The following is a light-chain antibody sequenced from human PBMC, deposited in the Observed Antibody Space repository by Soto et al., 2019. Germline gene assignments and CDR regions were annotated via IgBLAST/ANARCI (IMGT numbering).Light chain of an antibody. CDR2: MGS. Sequence: DVLMTQSPLSLPFTPSEPASICFRSSQRLVHSNGYNYLDWYLQKPGQSPQLLICMGSNRASGVPARFSGSGSGTDFTLTISRVEAEDFGVYYCMQTLHSPWTFGQGTKVDIK. J-gene: IGKJ1*01. V-gene: IGKV2-28*01. CDR3: MQTLHSPWT. CDR1: QRLVHSNGYNY.